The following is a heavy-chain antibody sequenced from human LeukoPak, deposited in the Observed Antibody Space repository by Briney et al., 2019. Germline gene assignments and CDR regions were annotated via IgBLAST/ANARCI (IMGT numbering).Heavy chain of an antibody. Sequence: PGGSLRLSCAASGFTFSSYAMSWVRQAPGKGLEWVSAISGSGGSTYYGDSVKGRFTISRDNSKNTLYLQMNSLRAEDTAVYYCAKGKGSYYTYYFDYWGQGTLVTVSS. J-gene: IGHJ4*02. V-gene: IGHV3-23*01. CDR3: AKGKGSYYTYYFDY. D-gene: IGHD3-10*01. CDR2: ISGSGGST. CDR1: GFTFSSYA.